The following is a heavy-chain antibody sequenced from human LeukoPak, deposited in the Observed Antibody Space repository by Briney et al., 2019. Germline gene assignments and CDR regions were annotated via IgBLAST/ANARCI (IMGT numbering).Heavy chain of an antibody. CDR1: GFTFSSYG. Sequence: GGSLRLSCAASGFTFSSYGMHWVRQAPGKGLEWVAFIRYDGSNKYYADSVKGRFTISRDNSKNTLYLQMNNLRAEDTAVYYCAKGESEYDSSGYFDYWGQGTLVTVSS. CDR3: AKGESEYDSSGYFDY. V-gene: IGHV3-30*02. J-gene: IGHJ4*02. D-gene: IGHD3-22*01. CDR2: IRYDGSNK.